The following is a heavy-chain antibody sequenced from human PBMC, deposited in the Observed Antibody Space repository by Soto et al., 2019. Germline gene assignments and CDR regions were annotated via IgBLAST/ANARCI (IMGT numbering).Heavy chain of an antibody. D-gene: IGHD3-16*01. Sequence: SETRSRTCSFSVFSMIEYCCGWVRQSAGKGLEWIGYIYYLRITDYNPSLRSRVTISVDTSKRQFSLRLTSVTAADTAVYYCARAGYDGYGTPSKEYWGRRTKVSV. J-gene: IGHJ4*02. CDR3: ARAGYDGYGTPSKEY. V-gene: IGHV4-59*01. CDR1: VFSMIEYC. CDR2: IYYLRIT.